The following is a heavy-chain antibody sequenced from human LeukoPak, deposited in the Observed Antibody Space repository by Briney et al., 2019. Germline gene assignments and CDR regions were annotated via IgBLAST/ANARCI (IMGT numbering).Heavy chain of an antibody. J-gene: IGHJ4*02. CDR3: VRDRGGASVDY. V-gene: IGHV3-7*01. CDR2: IKHDGSEE. CDR1: GFTFSSYW. Sequence: GGSLRLSCAASGFTFSSYWMSWVRQAPGKGLEWVANIKHDGSEENSVDSVKGRFTISRDNAKNSLYLQMNSLRAEDTAVYYCVRDRGGASVDYWGQGTQATVSS. D-gene: IGHD3-16*01.